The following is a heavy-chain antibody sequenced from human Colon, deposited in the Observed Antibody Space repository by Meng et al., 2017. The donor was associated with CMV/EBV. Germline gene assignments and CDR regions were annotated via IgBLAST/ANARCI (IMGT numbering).Heavy chain of an antibody. J-gene: IGHJ4*02. Sequence: SCAASGFTFSRNSMSWVRQAPGQGLEWVSGINGVGDTTYYADSVKGRFTISRDNSRNTLYLRMIDLRAEDTAIYYCAKDRAYCGSFSCSPNYFDGWGQGNLVTVSS. CDR2: INGVGDTT. CDR3: AKDRAYCGSFSCSPNYFDG. CDR1: GFTFSRNS. V-gene: IGHV3-23*01. D-gene: IGHD2-21*01.